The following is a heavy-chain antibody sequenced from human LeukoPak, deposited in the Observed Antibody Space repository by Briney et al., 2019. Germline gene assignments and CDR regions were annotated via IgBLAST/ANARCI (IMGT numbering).Heavy chain of an antibody. CDR1: GGSFSGYY. V-gene: IGHV4-34*01. CDR3: ARSHYYDSSGSHNNWFDP. CDR2: INHSGST. Sequence: SETLSLTCAVYGGSFSGYYWSWIRQPPGKGLEWIGEINHSGSTNYNPSLKSRVTISVDTSKKQFSLKLSSVTAADTAVYYCARSHYYDSSGSHNNWFDPWGQGTLVTVSS. J-gene: IGHJ5*02. D-gene: IGHD3-22*01.